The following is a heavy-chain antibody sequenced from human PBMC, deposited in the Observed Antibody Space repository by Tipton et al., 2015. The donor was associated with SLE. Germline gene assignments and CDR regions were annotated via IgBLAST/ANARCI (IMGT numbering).Heavy chain of an antibody. CDR3: AREGASGVL. Sequence: TLSLTCAVYGGSFSGYYWSWIRQPPGKGLEWIGYIYHSGSTYYNPSLKSRVTISVDRSKNQFSLKLSSVTAADTAVYYCAREGASGVLWGQGTMVTVTS. V-gene: IGHV4-34*01. D-gene: IGHD3-10*01. J-gene: IGHJ3*01. CDR2: IYHSGST. CDR1: GGSFSGYY.